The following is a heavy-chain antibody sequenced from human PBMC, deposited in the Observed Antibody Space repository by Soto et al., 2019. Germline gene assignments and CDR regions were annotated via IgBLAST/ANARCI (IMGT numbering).Heavy chain of an antibody. CDR3: VTCPYCTEGSINSIAAAHQMDV. V-gene: IGHV3-23*01. D-gene: IGHD2-8*02. Sequence: EVQLLESGGGLTQPGGSLRLSCTASGLTFPTYAMNWVRLAPGKGLEWVAVIDASGLYMSYADSLNGRFTISRDNSRNTVYLHMNSLRADDTALYYCVTCPYCTEGSINSIAAAHQMDVWGQGTTVSVSS. CDR1: GLTFPTYA. CDR2: IDASGLYM. J-gene: IGHJ6*02.